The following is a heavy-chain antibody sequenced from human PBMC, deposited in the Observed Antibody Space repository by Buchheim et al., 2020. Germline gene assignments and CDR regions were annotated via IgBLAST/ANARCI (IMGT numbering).Heavy chain of an antibody. CDR2: IYPHDADA. CDR3: VRRTLILPSMGWFDP. D-gene: IGHD2/OR15-2a*01. CDR1: GYSFDTYW. V-gene: IGHV5-51*01. J-gene: IGHJ5*02. Sequence: EVRLVQSGAEVKKAGESLTISCKGSGYSFDTYWIGWVRQMPGKGLEWMGIIYPHDADARYSPSPQGRVTISADKSINTAYLQWDSLHASDTAIYYCVRRTLILPSMGWFDPWGQGTL.